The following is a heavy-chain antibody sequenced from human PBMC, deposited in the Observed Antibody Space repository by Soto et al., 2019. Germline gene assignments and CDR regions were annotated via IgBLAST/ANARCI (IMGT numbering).Heavy chain of an antibody. Sequence: SETLSLTCTVSGGSISSSSYYWGWIRQPPGKGLEWIGSIYYSGSTYYNPSLKSRVTISVDTSKNQFSLKLTSVTATDTAVYYCARHQWVSIPGYSSCMHVWGQATSVTV. CDR3: ARHQWVSIPGYSSCMHV. CDR2: IYYSGST. J-gene: IGHJ6*02. D-gene: IGHD1-26*01. CDR1: GGSISSSSYY. V-gene: IGHV4-39*01.